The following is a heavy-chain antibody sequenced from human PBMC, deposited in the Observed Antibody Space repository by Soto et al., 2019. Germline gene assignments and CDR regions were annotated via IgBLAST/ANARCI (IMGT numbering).Heavy chain of an antibody. Sequence: PSETLSLTCTVSGGSISSYYWSWIRQPPGKGLEWIGYIYYSGSTNYNPSLKSRVTISVDTSKNQFSLKLSSVTAADTAVYYCARFRAGTLDYWGQGTLVTVSS. CDR3: ARFRAGTLDY. CDR1: GGSISSYY. V-gene: IGHV4-59*08. D-gene: IGHD6-13*01. J-gene: IGHJ4*02. CDR2: IYYSGST.